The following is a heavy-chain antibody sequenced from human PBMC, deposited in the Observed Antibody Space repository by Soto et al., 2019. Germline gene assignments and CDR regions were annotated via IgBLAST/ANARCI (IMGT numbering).Heavy chain of an antibody. Sequence: QITLKESGPTLVKPTQTLTLTCTFSGFSLSTSGVGVAWIRQPPGKALEWLALIYWDDDKRYRPSLETRLTIXXXTXXNQGVLTMTNMDSADTATYYCAYLPCSGGSCYWFSYSGMDVWGQGTTVTVSS. CDR2: IYWDDDK. V-gene: IGHV2-5*02. D-gene: IGHD2-15*01. J-gene: IGHJ6*02. CDR1: GFSLSTSGVG. CDR3: AYLPCSGGSCYWFSYSGMDV.